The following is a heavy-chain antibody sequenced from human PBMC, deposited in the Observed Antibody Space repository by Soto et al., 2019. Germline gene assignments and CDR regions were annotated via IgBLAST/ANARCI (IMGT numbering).Heavy chain of an antibody. D-gene: IGHD5-18*01. J-gene: IGHJ4*02. CDR1: GGTFSSYA. CDR3: ASPSVDTAMVTGLDY. V-gene: IGHV1-69*01. Sequence: QVQLVQSGAEVKKPGSSVKVSCKASGGTFSSYAISWVRQAPGQGLEWMGGIIPIFGTANYAQKFQGIVTITADESTSTAYMELSSLGAEDTAVYYCASPSVDTAMVTGLDYWGQGTLVTVAS. CDR2: IIPIFGTA.